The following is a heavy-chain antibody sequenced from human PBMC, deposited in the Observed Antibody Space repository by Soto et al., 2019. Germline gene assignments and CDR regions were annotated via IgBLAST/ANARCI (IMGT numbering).Heavy chain of an antibody. D-gene: IGHD6-13*01. J-gene: IGHJ6*02. V-gene: IGHV4-59*01. Sequence: SETLSLTCTVSGGSISSYYWSWIRQPPGKGLEWIGYIYYSGSTNYNPSLKSRVTISVDTSKNQFSLKLSSVTAADTAVYYCARGKMKQLVNYYYGMDVWGQGTTVTVSS. CDR2: IYYSGST. CDR1: GGSISSYY. CDR3: ARGKMKQLVNYYYGMDV.